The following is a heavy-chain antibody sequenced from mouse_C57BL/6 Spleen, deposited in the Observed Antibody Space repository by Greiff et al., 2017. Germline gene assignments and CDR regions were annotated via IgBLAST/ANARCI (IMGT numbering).Heavy chain of an antibody. J-gene: IGHJ2*01. CDR3: ARGDSYYGEGYYFDY. V-gene: IGHV3-1*01. CDR2: ISYGGGT. CDR1: GYSITSGYD. D-gene: IGHD2-12*01. Sequence: DVQLQQSGPGMVKPSQSLSLTCTVTGYSITSGYDWHWIRHFPGNKLEWMGYISYGGGTNYNPSFKSQTSITHDTSKNTSFLKLSCVTTEDTAADYCARGDSYYGEGYYFDYWGQGTTLTVSS.